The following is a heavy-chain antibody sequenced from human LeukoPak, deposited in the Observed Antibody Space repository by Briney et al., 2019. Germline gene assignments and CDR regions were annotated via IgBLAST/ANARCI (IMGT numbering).Heavy chain of an antibody. CDR1: GFTFSSYW. CDR2: IKQVGSEK. Sequence: GGSLRLSCAASGFTFSSYWMSWVRQAPGKGLEWVANIKQVGSEKYYVDSVKGRFTISRDNAKNSLYLQMNSLRAEDTAVYYCARGPQASYYYDSSGIYYMDVWGKGTTVTVSS. CDR3: ARGPQASYYYDSSGIYYMDV. V-gene: IGHV3-7*01. D-gene: IGHD3-22*01. J-gene: IGHJ6*03.